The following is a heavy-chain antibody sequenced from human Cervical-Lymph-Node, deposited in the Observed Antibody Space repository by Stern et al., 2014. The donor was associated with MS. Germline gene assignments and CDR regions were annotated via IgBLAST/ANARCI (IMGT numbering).Heavy chain of an antibody. CDR1: GFTFSNSW. V-gene: IGHV3-74*02. Sequence: EVQLVESGGGLVQPGGSLRLSCAASGFTFSNSWMHWVRQAPGKGLVWISHINIDGSTPTHAVSVKGRFTISRDNAKNTLYLQMSSLRAEDTAVYYCTILSGPFDHWGQGTLVTVSS. CDR3: TILSGPFDH. CDR2: INIDGSTP. J-gene: IGHJ4*02. D-gene: IGHD3-10*01.